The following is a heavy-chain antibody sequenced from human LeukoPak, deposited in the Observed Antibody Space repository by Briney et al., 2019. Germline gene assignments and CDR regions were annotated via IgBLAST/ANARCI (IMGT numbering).Heavy chain of an antibody. D-gene: IGHD2-2*02. CDR2: TYYRSKWYN. Sequence: SQTLSLTCAISGDIFSSNSAAGDWIRQSPSRGLELLGRTYYRSKWYNDYAVSVKHHITNSPENSQNRVVLPLNSVTPRDTAVYYCARERPYRLIDYWGQGTLVTVSS. CDR3: ARERPYRLIDY. V-gene: IGHV6-1*01. J-gene: IGHJ4*02. CDR1: GDIFSSNSAA.